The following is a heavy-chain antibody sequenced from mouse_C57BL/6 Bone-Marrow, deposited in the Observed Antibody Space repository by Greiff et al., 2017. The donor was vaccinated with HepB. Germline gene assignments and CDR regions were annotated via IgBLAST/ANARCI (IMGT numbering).Heavy chain of an antibody. Sequence: QVQLKESGPELVKPGASVKISCKASGYAFSSSWMNWVKQRPGKGLEWIGRIYPGDGDTNYNGKFKGKATLTADKSSSTAYMQLSSLTSEDSAVYFCARLGDDPFSYWGQGTLVTVSA. V-gene: IGHV1-82*01. CDR2: IYPGDGDT. CDR1: GYAFSSSW. J-gene: IGHJ3*01. CDR3: ARLGDDPFSY. D-gene: IGHD2-3*01.